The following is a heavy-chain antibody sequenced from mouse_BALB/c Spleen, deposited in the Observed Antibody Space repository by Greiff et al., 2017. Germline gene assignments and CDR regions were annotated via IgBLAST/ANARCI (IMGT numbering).Heavy chain of an antibody. Sequence: DVQLQESGPDLVKPSQSLSLTCTVTGYSITSGYSWHWIRQFPGNKLEWMGYIHYSGSTNYNPSLKSRISITRDTSKNQFFLQLNSVTTEDRATYYGAREDYDSWCAYWCRGALVTVSA. V-gene: IGHV3-1*02. CDR3: AREDYDSWCAY. CDR2: IHYSGST. D-gene: IGHD2-4*01. CDR1: GYSITSGYS. J-gene: IGHJ3*01.